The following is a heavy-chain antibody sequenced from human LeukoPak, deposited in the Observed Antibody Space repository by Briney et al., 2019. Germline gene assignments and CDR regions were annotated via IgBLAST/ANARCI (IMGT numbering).Heavy chain of an antibody. J-gene: IGHJ5*02. Sequence: SETLSLTCTVSGYSISSGYYWGWIRQPPGKGLEWIGSIHYSARIYYNPSLMSRLTISPDTSKDQFSLKLTSVTAADTAVYYCTREVRSAWASFDPWGQGTLVIVSS. CDR2: IHYSARI. CDR3: TREVRSAWASFDP. V-gene: IGHV4-38-2*02. D-gene: IGHD1-26*01. CDR1: GYSISSGYY.